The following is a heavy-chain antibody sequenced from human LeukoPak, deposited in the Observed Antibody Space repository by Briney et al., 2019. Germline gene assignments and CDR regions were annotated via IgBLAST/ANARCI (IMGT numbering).Heavy chain of an antibody. Sequence: GRSLRLSCAASGFTFSSYAMHWVRQAPGKGLEWVAVISYDGSNKYYADSVKGRFTISRDNSKNTLYLQMNSLRAEDTAVYYCAREYYDFWSGTNWFDPWGQGTLVTVSS. CDR2: ISYDGSNK. D-gene: IGHD3-3*01. CDR1: GFTFSSYA. CDR3: AREYYDFWSGTNWFDP. J-gene: IGHJ5*02. V-gene: IGHV3-30-3*01.